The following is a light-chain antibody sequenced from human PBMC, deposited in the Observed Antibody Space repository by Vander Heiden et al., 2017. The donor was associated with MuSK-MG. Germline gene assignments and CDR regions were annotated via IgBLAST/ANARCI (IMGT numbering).Light chain of an antibody. CDR2: LGS. Sequence: DLVMTQSPLSLPVSPGEPASISCRSSQSPLQKNGYNYLDWYLQKPGQSPQLLIYLGSNRASGVPDRFSGSGSGTDFTLKISRVEAEDVGVYYCMQALQTPYTFGQGTKLEIK. J-gene: IGKJ2*01. V-gene: IGKV2-28*01. CDR3: MQALQTPYT. CDR1: QSPLQKNGYNY.